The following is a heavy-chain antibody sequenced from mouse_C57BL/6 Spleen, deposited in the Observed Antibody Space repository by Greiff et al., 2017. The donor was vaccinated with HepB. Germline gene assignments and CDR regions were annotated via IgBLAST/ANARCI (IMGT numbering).Heavy chain of an antibody. CDR3: TRWDDYGFDY. CDR2: IDPETGGT. D-gene: IGHD2-4*01. V-gene: IGHV1-15*01. J-gene: IGHJ2*01. CDR1: GYTFTDYE. Sequence: VQLQQSGAELVRPGASVTLSCKASGYTFTDYEMHWVKQTPVHGLKWIGAIDPETGGTAYNQKFKGKAILTADKSSSTAYMELRSLTSEDSAVYYCTRWDDYGFDYWGQGTTLTVSS.